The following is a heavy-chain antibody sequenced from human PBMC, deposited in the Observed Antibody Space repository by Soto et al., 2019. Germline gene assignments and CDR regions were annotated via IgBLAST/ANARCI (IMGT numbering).Heavy chain of an antibody. D-gene: IGHD4-17*01. J-gene: IGHJ4*02. CDR3: ARLDYGDSKIDY. Sequence: PSETLSLTCAVYGGSFSGYYWSWIRQPPGKGLEWIGEINHSGSTNYNPSLKSRVTISVDTSKNQFSLKLSSVTAADTAVYYCARLDYGDSKIDYWGQGTLVTVSS. CDR1: GGSFSGYY. V-gene: IGHV4-34*01. CDR2: INHSGST.